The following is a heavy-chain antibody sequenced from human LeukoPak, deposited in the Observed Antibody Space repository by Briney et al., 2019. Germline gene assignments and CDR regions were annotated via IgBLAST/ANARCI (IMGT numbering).Heavy chain of an antibody. J-gene: IGHJ4*02. CDR3: AKREYNFWSGYFF. D-gene: IGHD3-3*01. V-gene: IGHV3-23*01. CDR2: INDSGGST. CDR1: GFTFSSYA. Sequence: GGSLRLSCAASGFTFSSYAMTWVRQAPGKGLEWVSSINDSGGSTYYADSVRGRFTISRDNSKNTLYLQMNSLRAEDTAVYYCAKREYNFWSGYFFWGQGTLVTVSS.